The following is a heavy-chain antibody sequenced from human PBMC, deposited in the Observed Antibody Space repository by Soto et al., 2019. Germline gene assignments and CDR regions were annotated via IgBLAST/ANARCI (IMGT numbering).Heavy chain of an antibody. V-gene: IGHV3-74*01. CDR1: GFTFSSYW. Sequence: GGSLRLSCAASGFTFSSYWMHWVRQAPGKGLVWVSRINSDGSSTSYADSVKGRFTISRDNAKNTLYLQMNSLRAEDTAVYYCARYGDYYDSSGHYYYYGMDVWGQGTTVTVSS. D-gene: IGHD3-22*01. CDR2: INSDGSST. CDR3: ARYGDYYDSSGHYYYYGMDV. J-gene: IGHJ6*02.